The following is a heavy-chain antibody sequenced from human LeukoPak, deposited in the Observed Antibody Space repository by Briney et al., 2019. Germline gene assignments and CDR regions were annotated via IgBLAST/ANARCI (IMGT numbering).Heavy chain of an antibody. Sequence: GGSLRLSCAASGFTFSSYAMSWVRQAPGKVLEWVSTISGSDGSTYYADSVKGRFTISRDNSKNTLYLQMNSLRAEDTAVYYCAKGGMVAATHFDYWGQGTLVTVSS. CDR3: AKGGMVAATHFDY. CDR1: GFTFSSYA. CDR2: ISGSDGST. D-gene: IGHD2-15*01. V-gene: IGHV3-23*01. J-gene: IGHJ4*02.